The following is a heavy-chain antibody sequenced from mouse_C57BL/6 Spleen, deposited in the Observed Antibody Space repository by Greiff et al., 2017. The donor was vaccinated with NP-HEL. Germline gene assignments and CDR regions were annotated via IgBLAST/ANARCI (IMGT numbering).Heavy chain of an antibody. Sequence: EVQLQQSGPELVKPGDSVKISCKASGYSFTGYFMNWVMQSHGKSLEWIGRINPYNGDTFYNQKFKGKATLTVDKSSSTAHMELRSLTSEDSAVYYCARGVPGNYFDYWGQGTTLTVSS. V-gene: IGHV1-20*01. J-gene: IGHJ2*01. CDR3: ARGVPGNYFDY. CDR2: INPYNGDT. CDR1: GYSFTGYF.